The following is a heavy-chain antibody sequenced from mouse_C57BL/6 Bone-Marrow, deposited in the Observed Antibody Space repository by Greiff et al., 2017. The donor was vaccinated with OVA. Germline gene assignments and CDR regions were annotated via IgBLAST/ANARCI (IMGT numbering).Heavy chain of an antibody. J-gene: IGHJ3*01. CDR2: INPSTGGT. CDR3: ARESGYSFAY. CDR1: GYSFTGYY. D-gene: IGHD3-2*02. Sequence: VQLQQSGPELVKPGASVKISCKASGYSFTGYYMNWVKQSPEKSLEWIGEINPSTGGTTYNQKFKAKATLTVDKSSSTAYMQLKSLTSEVSAVYYCARESGYSFAYWGQGTLVTVSA. V-gene: IGHV1-42*01.